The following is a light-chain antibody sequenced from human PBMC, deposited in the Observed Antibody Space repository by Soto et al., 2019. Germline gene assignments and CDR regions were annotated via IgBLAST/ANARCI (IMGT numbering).Light chain of an antibody. Sequence: VMTQSPATLSVSPGERATLSCWASETVATNLAWYQQKPGQAPRLLISGASTRAAGISDRFRGSGSGTEFTLTISSLLSEDSAIYYCQQYFAWPPMTFGQGTKV. V-gene: IGKV3-15*01. CDR2: GAS. CDR3: QQYFAWPPMT. CDR1: ETVATN. J-gene: IGKJ1*01.